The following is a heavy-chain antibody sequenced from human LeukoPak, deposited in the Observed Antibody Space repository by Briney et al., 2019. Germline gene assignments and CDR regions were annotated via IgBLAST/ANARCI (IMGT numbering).Heavy chain of an antibody. CDR3: ARANYDSNYYYYYMDV. V-gene: IGHV4-59*01. D-gene: IGHD3-3*01. CDR2: IYYSGST. CDR1: GGSISSYY. Sequence: SETLSLTCTVSGGSISSYYWSWIRQPPGKGLEWIGYIYYSGSTNYNPSLKSRVTISVDTSKNQFSLRLSSVTAADTAVYYCARANYDSNYYYYYMDVWGKGTTVTVSS. J-gene: IGHJ6*03.